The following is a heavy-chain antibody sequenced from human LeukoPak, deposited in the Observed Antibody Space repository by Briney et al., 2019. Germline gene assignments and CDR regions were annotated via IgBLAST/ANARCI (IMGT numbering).Heavy chain of an antibody. CDR1: GGSISSSSYH. CDR3: ATYYCGGDCYSGYFDY. Sequence: PSETLSLTCTVSGGSISSSSYHWGWIRQPPGKGLEWNGNIYYSGSTYYNPSLKSRVTISVDTSKKQFSLKLSSVTAADTAVYYYATYYCGGDCYSGYFDYWGQGTLVTASS. J-gene: IGHJ4*02. CDR2: IYYSGST. V-gene: IGHV4-39*01. D-gene: IGHD2-21*02.